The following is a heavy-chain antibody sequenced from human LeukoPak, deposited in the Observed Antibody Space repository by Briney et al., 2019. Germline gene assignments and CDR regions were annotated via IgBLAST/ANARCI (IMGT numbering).Heavy chain of an antibody. CDR3: ARGPANYGDLDY. CDR1: GGSFSGYY. D-gene: IGHD4-17*01. J-gene: IGHJ4*02. Sequence: SETLSLTCAVYGGSFSGYYWSWIRQPPGKGLEWIGEINHSGSTNYNPSLKSRVTISVDTSKNQFSLKLSSVTAADTAVYYCARGPANYGDLDYWGQGTLVTVSS. V-gene: IGHV4-34*01. CDR2: INHSGST.